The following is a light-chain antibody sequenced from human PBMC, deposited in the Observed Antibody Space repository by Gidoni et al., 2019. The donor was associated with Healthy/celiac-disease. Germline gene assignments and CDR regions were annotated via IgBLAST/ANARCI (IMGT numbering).Light chain of an antibody. CDR1: QSVSSY. V-gene: IGKV3-11*01. J-gene: IGKJ2*01. CDR2: DAS. Sequence: TQSPATLSLSPRERATLSCRASQSVSSYLATYQQKPAQAPRLLIYDASNRATGIPARFSGSGSGTDFALTISSLEPEDFAVYYCQQRSNWRPFTFGQGTKLEIK. CDR3: QQRSNWRPFT.